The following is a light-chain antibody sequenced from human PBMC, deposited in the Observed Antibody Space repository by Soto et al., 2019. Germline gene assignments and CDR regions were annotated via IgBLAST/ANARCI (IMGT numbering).Light chain of an antibody. CDR3: TSYRSSSNLGV. CDR2: EVS. CDR1: SSDVGGYNY. Sequence: QSVLTQPASVSGSPGQSITISCTGTSSDVGGYNYVSWYQHHPGKAPKLMIYEVSHRPSGVSNRFSGSKSGNTASLTISGLQAEDEADYYCTSYRSSSNLGVIGTGTKLTVL. V-gene: IGLV2-14*01. J-gene: IGLJ1*01.